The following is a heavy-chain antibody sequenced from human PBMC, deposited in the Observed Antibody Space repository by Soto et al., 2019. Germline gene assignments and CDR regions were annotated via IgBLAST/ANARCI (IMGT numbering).Heavy chain of an antibody. D-gene: IGHD1-26*01. Sequence: PGGSLRLSCAASGFTFSSYSMNWVRQAPGKGLEWVSSISSSSSYICYADSVKGRFTISRDNAKNSLYLQMNSLRAEDTAVYYCARDLGSSPILLNWFDPWGQGTLVTVSS. J-gene: IGHJ5*02. CDR1: GFTFSSYS. CDR3: ARDLGSSPILLNWFDP. V-gene: IGHV3-21*01. CDR2: ISSSSSYI.